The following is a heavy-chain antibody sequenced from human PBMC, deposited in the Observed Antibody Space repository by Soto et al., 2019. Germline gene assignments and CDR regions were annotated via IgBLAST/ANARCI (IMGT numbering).Heavy chain of an antibody. CDR3: AKDAVACNGEWDWYDP. D-gene: IGHD3-10*01. CDR1: GYTLKNYA. V-gene: IGHV3-23*01. J-gene: IGHJ5*02. CDR2: IHGSGGRT. Sequence: GGTLRLCSAADGYTLKNYAMSCVLPAQKKGMKWGSSIHGSGGRTYYADFVNGRVTVSRADSKETLYLQMSSLMVDDTAVYYCAKDAVACNGEWDWYDPWGRGTLVTGSS.